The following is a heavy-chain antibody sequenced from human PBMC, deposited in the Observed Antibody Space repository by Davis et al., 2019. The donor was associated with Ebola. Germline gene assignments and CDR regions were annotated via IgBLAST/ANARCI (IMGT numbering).Heavy chain of an antibody. V-gene: IGHV1-3*01. CDR3: ARDRGYSSSWYFDY. D-gene: IGHD6-13*01. J-gene: IGHJ4*02. CDR1: GYTFTSYA. CDR2: INAGNGNT. Sequence: ASVKVSCKASGYTFTSYAMHWVRQAPGQRLEWMGWINAGNGNTKYSQKFQGRVTMTRDTSTSTVYMELSSLRSEDTAVYYCARDRGYSSSWYFDYWGQGTLVTVSS.